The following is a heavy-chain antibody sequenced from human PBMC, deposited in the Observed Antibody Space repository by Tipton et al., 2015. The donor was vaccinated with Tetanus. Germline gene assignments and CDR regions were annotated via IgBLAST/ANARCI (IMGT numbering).Heavy chain of an antibody. D-gene: IGHD3-10*01. V-gene: IGHV3-20*01. Sequence: GSLRLSCAASGFRFDLYGMSWVRQTPGKGLEWVSAIDRNGGTTGYADSVKGRFTISRDNAKNSLYLEMNSLRAEDTALYHCAKDYYSSGTYFLSHDFWGQGTLVTVSS. CDR1: GFRFDLYG. J-gene: IGHJ4*02. CDR2: IDRNGGTT. CDR3: AKDYYSSGTYFLSHDF.